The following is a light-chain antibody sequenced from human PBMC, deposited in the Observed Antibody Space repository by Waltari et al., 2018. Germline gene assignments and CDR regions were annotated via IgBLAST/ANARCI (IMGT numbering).Light chain of an antibody. CDR3: QQYYTTPWT. CDR2: WAS. V-gene: IGKV4-1*01. J-gene: IGKJ1*01. Sequence: DIVMTQSPDSLAVSLGERATINCESSQSVLYSSNNKNYLAWYQQKPGHPPKLLIYWASTRDSGVPDRFSGSGSGTDFTLSISSLQAEDVVFYYCQQYYTTPWTFGQGTKVEIK. CDR1: QSVLYSSNNKNY.